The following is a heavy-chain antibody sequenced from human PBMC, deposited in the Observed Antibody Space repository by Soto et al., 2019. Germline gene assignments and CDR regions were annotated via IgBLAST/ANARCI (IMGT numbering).Heavy chain of an antibody. Sequence: SLTCTVSGGSMIAYYWNWMRQPPGKGLQWIGYTYYSGSTTYNPSLKSRVTISVDSSKNQFSLKLDSVTPADTAVYYCARVRGTAGKRYFDYWGPGTLVTVSS. J-gene: IGHJ4*02. CDR3: ARVRGTAGKRYFDY. V-gene: IGHV4-59*01. D-gene: IGHD6-13*01. CDR1: GGSMIAYY. CDR2: TYYSGST.